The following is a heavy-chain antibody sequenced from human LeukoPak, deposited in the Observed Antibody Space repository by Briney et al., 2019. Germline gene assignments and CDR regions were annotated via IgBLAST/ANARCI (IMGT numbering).Heavy chain of an antibody. Sequence: GGSLRLSCAASGFTISNNYMNWVRQAPGKGLEWVSVIYSGGSTYYADSVQGRFTISRDNSKNTLYLQMNSLRAEDTAVYYCARGQRAAAGFDSWGQGTLVTVSS. CDR1: GFTISNNY. V-gene: IGHV3-53*01. J-gene: IGHJ4*02. CDR2: IYSGGST. D-gene: IGHD6-13*01. CDR3: ARGQRAAAGFDS.